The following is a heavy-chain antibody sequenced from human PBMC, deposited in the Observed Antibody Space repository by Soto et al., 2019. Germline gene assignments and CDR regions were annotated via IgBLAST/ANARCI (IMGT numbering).Heavy chain of an antibody. CDR3: ARGRLQEDYYYYYGMDV. CDR2: IYHSGST. V-gene: IGHV4-30-2*01. J-gene: IGHJ6*02. Sequence: PSETLSLTCAVSGGSISSGDYSWSWIRQPPGKGLEWIGYIYHSGSTYYNPSLKSRVTISVDRSKNQFSLKLSSVTAADTAVYYCARGRLQEDYYYYYGMDVWGQGTTVTVSS. CDR1: GGSISSGDYS.